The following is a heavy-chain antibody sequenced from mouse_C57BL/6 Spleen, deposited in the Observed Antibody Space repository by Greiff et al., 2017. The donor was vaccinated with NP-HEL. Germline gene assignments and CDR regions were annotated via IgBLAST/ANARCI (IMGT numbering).Heavy chain of an antibody. J-gene: IGHJ2*01. CDR1: GFTFSDYY. Sequence: EVKLVESEGGLVQPGSSMKLSCTASGFTFSDYYMAWVRQVPEKGLEWVANINYDGSSTYYLDSLKSRFIISRDNAKNILYLQMSSLKSEDTATYYCARDYYDYDGASYYFDYWGQGTTLTVSS. CDR2: INYDGSST. CDR3: ARDYYDYDGASYYFDY. D-gene: IGHD2-4*01. V-gene: IGHV5-16*01.